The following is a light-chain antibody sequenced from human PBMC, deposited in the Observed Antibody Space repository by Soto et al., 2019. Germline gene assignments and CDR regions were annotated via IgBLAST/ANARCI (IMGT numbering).Light chain of an antibody. V-gene: IGLV2-14*01. J-gene: IGLJ1*01. CDR2: DVS. CDR1: SSVVGGYNY. CDR3: SSYTSSSTFYV. Sequence: QSVLTQPASVSGSPGQSITISCTGTSSVVGGYNYVSWYQQHPGKAPKLMIYDVSNRPSGVSNRFSGSKSGNTASLTISGLQAEDEADYYSSSYTSSSTFYVFGTGTKVTVL.